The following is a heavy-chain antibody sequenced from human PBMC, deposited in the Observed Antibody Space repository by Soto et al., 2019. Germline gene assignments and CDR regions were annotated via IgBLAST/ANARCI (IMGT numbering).Heavy chain of an antibody. CDR3: ARADGDPSYWYFDL. D-gene: IGHD4-17*01. Sequence: QLQLQESGSGLVKPSQTLSLTCAVSGGSISSGGYSWSWIRQPPGKGLEWIGYIYHSGSTYYNPSLKSRVTISVDRSKNQFSLKLSSVTAADTAVYYCARADGDPSYWYFDLWGRGTLVTVSS. CDR2: IYHSGST. CDR1: GGSISSGGYS. J-gene: IGHJ2*01. V-gene: IGHV4-30-2*01.